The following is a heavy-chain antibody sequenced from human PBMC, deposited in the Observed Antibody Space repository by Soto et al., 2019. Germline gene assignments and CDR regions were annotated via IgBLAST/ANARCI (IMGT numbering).Heavy chain of an antibody. D-gene: IGHD6-19*01. CDR1: GYIFTSYG. Sequence: QVQLVQSGAEVKKPGASVKVSCKASGYIFTSYGISWVRQAPGQGLEWMGWISGNKGNTNYAQKFQGRVSMTADPSTGTAYMELRSLRSDDTAVYYCAREHSSGWANADDFWGQGTLVTVSS. V-gene: IGHV1-18*01. J-gene: IGHJ4*02. CDR2: ISGNKGNT. CDR3: AREHSSGWANADDF.